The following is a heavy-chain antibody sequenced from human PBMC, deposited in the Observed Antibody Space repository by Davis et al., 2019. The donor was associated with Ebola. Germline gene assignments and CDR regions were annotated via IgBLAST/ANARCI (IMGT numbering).Heavy chain of an antibody. CDR3: ASGQFSSLSTPIDY. CDR2: IYGGGTT. V-gene: IGHV3-53*01. D-gene: IGHD2-2*01. J-gene: IGHJ4*02. Sequence: GESLKISCAASGFTVSTKYMSWVRQAPGKGLELASVIYGGGTTYYADSVRGRFSISRDNSKNTVFLQMNSLRAEDTAVYYCASGQFSSLSTPIDYWGQGTLVTVSS. CDR1: GFTVSTKY.